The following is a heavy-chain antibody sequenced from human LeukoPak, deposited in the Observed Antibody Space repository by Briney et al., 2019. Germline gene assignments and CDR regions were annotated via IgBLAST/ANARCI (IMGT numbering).Heavy chain of an antibody. CDR1: GYSISSGYY. D-gene: IGHD1-26*01. V-gene: IGHV4-38-2*02. CDR2: IYHSGST. Sequence: SETLSLTCTVSGYSISSGYYWGWIRQPPGKGLEWIGSIYHSGSTYYNPSLKSRVTISVDTSKNQFSLKLSSVTAADTAVYYCAKGVPLGATHYWGQGTLVTVSS. CDR3: AKGVPLGATHY. J-gene: IGHJ4*02.